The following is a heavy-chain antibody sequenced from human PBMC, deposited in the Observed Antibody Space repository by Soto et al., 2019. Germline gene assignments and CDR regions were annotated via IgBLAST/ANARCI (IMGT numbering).Heavy chain of an antibody. V-gene: IGHV6-1*01. CDR3: ARIVGAAVHY. Sequence: SHTLSLTGAISGDSVSSNSAAWNWIRQSPSRGLEWLGRTYYRSKWYNDYAASVKSRITINPDTSKNQFSLQLNSVTPEDKAVYYSARIVGAAVHYWGQGTLVTASS. J-gene: IGHJ4*02. CDR1: GDSVSSNSAA. CDR2: TYYRSKWYN. D-gene: IGHD1-26*01.